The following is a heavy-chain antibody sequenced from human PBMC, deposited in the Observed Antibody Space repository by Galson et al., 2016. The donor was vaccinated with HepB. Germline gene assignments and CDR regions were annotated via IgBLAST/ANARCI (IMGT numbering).Heavy chain of an antibody. V-gene: IGHV4-61*02. CDR1: DGSIRSGNYY. D-gene: IGHD2-15*01. J-gene: IGHJ6*04. CDR3: ARGDSSYCNGGKCQNYAMDV. CDR2: IYTSGNT. Sequence: LSLTCSVSDGSIRSGNYYWSWIRQPAGKGLQWIGRIYTSGNTNYHPSLRSRVTISVDTSKNQFSLKLNSVTAADTAVYFCARGDSSYCNGGKCQNYAMDVWGKGTTVAVSS.